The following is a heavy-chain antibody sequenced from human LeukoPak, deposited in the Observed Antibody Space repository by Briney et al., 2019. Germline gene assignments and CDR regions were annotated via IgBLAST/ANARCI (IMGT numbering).Heavy chain of an antibody. CDR3: AKAGITGTILLQRVY. Sequence: GGSLRLSCAASGFTFSSYAMTWVRQAPGKGLEWVSAISGNGGTIYYADSVKGRFTISRDSSKNTLYLQMDSLRAEDTAVYYCAKAGITGTILLQRVYWGRGTLVTVSS. D-gene: IGHD1-20*01. CDR2: ISGNGGTI. J-gene: IGHJ4*02. V-gene: IGHV3-23*01. CDR1: GFTFSSYA.